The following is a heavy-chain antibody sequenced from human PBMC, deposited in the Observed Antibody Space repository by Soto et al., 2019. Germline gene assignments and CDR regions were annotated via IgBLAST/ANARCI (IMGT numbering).Heavy chain of an antibody. CDR1: GFTVSNNY. D-gene: IGHD3-10*01. Sequence: EVLLEESGGGLVQPGGSLRLSCAASGFTVSNNYMAWVRQAPGKGLEWVSVIQGGGSISYADSVRDRFTISRDSSKNTVLLQMSRLRPEDTAVAFWSRGEGSGSNALGYGGQGTLVTVSS. V-gene: IGHV3-66*01. CDR3: SRGEGSGSNALGY. J-gene: IGHJ4*02. CDR2: IQGGGSI.